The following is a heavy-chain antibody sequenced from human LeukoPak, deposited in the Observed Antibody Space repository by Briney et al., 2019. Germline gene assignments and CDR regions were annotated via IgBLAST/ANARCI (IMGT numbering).Heavy chain of an antibody. V-gene: IGHV1-2*06. J-gene: IGHJ4*02. CDR3: ARRRRVNSSGWYVSDY. Sequence: ASVKVSCKASGYTFTGYYMHWVRQAPGQGLEWVGRTNPNSGGTNYAQKFQGRVTMTRDTSISTAYMELSRLRSDDTAVYYCARRRRVNSSGWYVSDYWGQGTLVTVSS. D-gene: IGHD6-19*01. CDR2: TNPNSGGT. CDR1: GYTFTGYY.